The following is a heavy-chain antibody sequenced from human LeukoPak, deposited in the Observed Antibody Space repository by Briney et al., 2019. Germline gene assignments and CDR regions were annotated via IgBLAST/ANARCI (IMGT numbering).Heavy chain of an antibody. CDR1: GYSFTSYG. V-gene: IGHV1-2*02. CDR2: MNPNSGGT. D-gene: IGHD3-16*02. Sequence: ASVKVSCKASGYSFTSYGISWVRQAPGQGLEWMGWMNPNSGGTKYAQKFQGRVTMTRDTSISTAYMELSRLRSDDTAMYYCARDKLGLGELSLYDQWGQGTLVTVFS. J-gene: IGHJ5*02. CDR3: ARDKLGLGELSLYDQ.